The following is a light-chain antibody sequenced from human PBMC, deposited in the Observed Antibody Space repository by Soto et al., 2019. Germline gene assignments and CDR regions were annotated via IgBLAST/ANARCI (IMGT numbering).Light chain of an antibody. CDR2: AAS. CDR3: QQSYSTPT. J-gene: IGKJ2*01. CDR1: QSISNY. Sequence: DIQMTQSPSSLSASVGDRVTITCRASQSISNYLNWYQQKPGKAPKLLIYAASSLQSGVPSRLSGSGSGTDFTLTISSLQPDDFASYYCQQSYSTPTFGQGTKLEIK. V-gene: IGKV1-39*01.